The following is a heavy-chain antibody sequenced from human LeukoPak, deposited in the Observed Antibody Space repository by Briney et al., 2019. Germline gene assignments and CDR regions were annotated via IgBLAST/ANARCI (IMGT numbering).Heavy chain of an antibody. V-gene: IGHV4-61*01. CDR2: IYYSGST. CDR1: GGSVSSGSYY. CDR3: ARDCNYGDYYYGMDV. J-gene: IGHJ6*04. Sequence: SETLSLTCTVSGGSVSSGSYYWRWIRQPPGKGLEWIGYIYYSGSTNYNPSLKSRVTVSVDTSKNQFSLKLSSVTAADTAVYYCARDCNYGDYYYGMDVWGKGTTVTVSS. D-gene: IGHD4-17*01.